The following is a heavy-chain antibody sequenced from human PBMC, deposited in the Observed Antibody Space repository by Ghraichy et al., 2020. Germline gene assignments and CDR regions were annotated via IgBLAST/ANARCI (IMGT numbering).Heavy chain of an antibody. Sequence: GGSLRLSCAASGFTFSSYSMNWVRQAPGKGLEWVSYISSSSSTIYYADSVKGRFTISRDNAKNSLYLQMNSLRAEDTAVYYCARATLPGILPTWGFDPWGQGTLVTVSS. CDR3: ARATLPGILPTWGFDP. CDR1: GFTFSSYS. V-gene: IGHV3-48*01. CDR2: ISSSSSTI. J-gene: IGHJ5*02. D-gene: IGHD7-27*01.